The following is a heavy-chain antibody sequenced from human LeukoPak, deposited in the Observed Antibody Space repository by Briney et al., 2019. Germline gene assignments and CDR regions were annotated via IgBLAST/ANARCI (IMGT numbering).Heavy chain of an antibody. CDR3: VRHGGTRVTLVEVYYFDY. J-gene: IGHJ4*02. CDR2: IYYTGGT. D-gene: IGHD4-11*01. CDR1: GGSITTSSYY. V-gene: IGHV4-39*01. Sequence: SETLSLTCSVSGGSITTSSYYWGGIRQPPEKGLEWIGSIYYTGGTSYSPSLKSRVTISVDTSKNQFSLKLSSVTAADTAVYYCVRHGGTRVTLVEVYYFDYWGQGTLVTVSS.